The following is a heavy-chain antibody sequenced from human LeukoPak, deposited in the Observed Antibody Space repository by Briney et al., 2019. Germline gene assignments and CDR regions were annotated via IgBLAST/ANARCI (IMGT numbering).Heavy chain of an antibody. CDR3: ARDWELGH. CDR1: GGSIGNFF. D-gene: IGHD1-26*01. Sequence: SETLSLTCTVSGGSIGNFFWSWIRQSPGEGLEWIGFIYENGRTSYNPSLKSRVAISVDMSKNQFSLRLTSMTAADTAVYYCARDWELGHWGRGILVTVTS. CDR2: IYENGRT. V-gene: IGHV4-59*01. J-gene: IGHJ4*02.